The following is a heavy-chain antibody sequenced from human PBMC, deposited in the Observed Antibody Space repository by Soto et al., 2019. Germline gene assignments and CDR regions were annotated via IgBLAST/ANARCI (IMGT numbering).Heavy chain of an antibody. CDR1: GFTFSSYG. V-gene: IGHV3-30*18. J-gene: IGHJ6*02. D-gene: IGHD6-6*01. CDR2: ISYDGSNK. CDR3: AKIAARTYYYYGMDV. Sequence: LRLSCAASGFTFSSYGMHWVRQAPGKGLEWVAVISYDGSNKYYADSVKGRFTISRDNSKNTLYLQMNSLRAEDTAVYYCAKIAARTYYYYGMDVWGQGTTVTVSS.